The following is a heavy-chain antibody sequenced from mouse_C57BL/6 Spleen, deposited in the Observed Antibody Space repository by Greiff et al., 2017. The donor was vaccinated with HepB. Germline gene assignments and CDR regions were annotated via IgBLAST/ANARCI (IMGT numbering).Heavy chain of an antibody. V-gene: IGHV1-54*01. CDR2: INPGSGGT. D-gene: IGHD1-1*01. J-gene: IGHJ3*01. CDR3: ARDGDGSSRFAY. Sequence: QVQLKQSGAELVRPGTSVKVSCKASGYAFTNYLIEWVKQRPGQGLEWIGVINPGSGGTNYNEKFKGKATLTADKSSSTAYMQLSSLTSEDSAVYFCARDGDGSSRFAYLGQGTLVTVSA. CDR1: GYAFTNYL.